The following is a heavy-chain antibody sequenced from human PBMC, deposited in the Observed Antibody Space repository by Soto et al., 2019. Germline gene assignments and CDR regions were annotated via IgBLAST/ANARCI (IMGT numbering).Heavy chain of an antibody. D-gene: IGHD5-12*01. J-gene: IGHJ4*02. Sequence: EVQLVDSGGGLVQPGGSLRLSCAASGFTFSGHTMNWVRQAPGKGLEWVSAISGSSKSTSYADSVRGRFTISRDNSKNTLYLQMDSLGAEDTAVYYCVKGLSDTWRFDRWGLGTLVTVSS. CDR3: VKGLSDTWRFDR. CDR1: GFTFSGHT. V-gene: IGHV3-23*04. CDR2: ISGSSKST.